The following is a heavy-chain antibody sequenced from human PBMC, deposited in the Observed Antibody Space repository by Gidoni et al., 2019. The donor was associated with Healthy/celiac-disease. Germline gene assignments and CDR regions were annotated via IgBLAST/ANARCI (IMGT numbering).Heavy chain of an antibody. D-gene: IGHD3-16*02. V-gene: IGHV1-69*02. CDR3: ARSEYYDYIWGSYPQSYYYYYMDV. CDR2: IIPILGIA. J-gene: IGHJ6*03. Sequence: QVQLVLSGAEVKKPGSSVKVSCKASGGTFSSSTISWVRQAPGQGLEWMGRIIPILGIANYAQKSQGRVTITADKSTSTAYMELSSLRSEDTAVYYCARSEYYDYIWGSYPQSYYYYYMDVWGKGTTVTVSS. CDR1: GGTFSSST.